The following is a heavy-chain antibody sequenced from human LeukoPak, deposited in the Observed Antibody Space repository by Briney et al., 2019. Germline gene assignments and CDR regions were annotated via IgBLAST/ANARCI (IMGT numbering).Heavy chain of an antibody. V-gene: IGHV4-34*01. CDR2: INHSGST. Sequence: SETLSLTCAVYGLSFSDYYWSWIRQPPGKGLEWIGEINHSGSTNYTPSLKSRVTISVDTSNTQSSLQLSTVTAADTAVYYCSSQTSETAFDYWGQGALVTVS. CDR3: SSQTSETAFDY. J-gene: IGHJ4*02. CDR1: GLSFSDYY. D-gene: IGHD2-21*02.